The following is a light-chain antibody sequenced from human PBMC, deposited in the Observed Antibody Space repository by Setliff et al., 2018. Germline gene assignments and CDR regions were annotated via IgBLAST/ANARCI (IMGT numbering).Light chain of an antibody. J-gene: IGLJ1*01. CDR2: EVS. V-gene: IGLV2-14*01. CDR1: SSDVGYYNY. Sequence: QSALTQPASVSGSPGQSITISCTGTSSDVGYYNYVSWYQQHPGKAPKLMIYEVSNRPSGASNRFSGSKSGNTASLTISGLQAEDEADCYCSSYTSSSTRVFGTGTKVTVL. CDR3: SSYTSSSTRV.